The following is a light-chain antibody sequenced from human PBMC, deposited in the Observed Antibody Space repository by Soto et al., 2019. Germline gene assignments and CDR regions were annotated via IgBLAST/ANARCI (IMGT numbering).Light chain of an antibody. V-gene: IGKV3-15*01. Sequence: DILMTQSPSTLSASPGERATLSCRASQSVSSWLAWYQQKPGQAPNLLIYKASTGHTGVPSRFSGSGSGTEFTLTISSLQSEDFAIYYCQQYSNSRTFGQGTKVEIK. J-gene: IGKJ1*01. CDR1: QSVSSW. CDR2: KAS. CDR3: QQYSNSRT.